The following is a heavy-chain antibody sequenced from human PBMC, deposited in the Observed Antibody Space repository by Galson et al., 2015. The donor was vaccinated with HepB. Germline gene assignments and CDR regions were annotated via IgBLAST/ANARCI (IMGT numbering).Heavy chain of an antibody. CDR3: AKGDKLGWSTHGSFHV. J-gene: IGHJ3*01. CDR2: ISYDGTQK. V-gene: IGHV3-30*18. CDR1: GFRFGLYG. Sequence: SLRLSCAASGFRFGLYGMDWVRQVPGKGLEWVAVISYDGTQKHYGDSVKGRFIISRDNSKNTLSLEMNSLRPEDTAIVYCAKGDKLGWSTHGSFHVWGPGKMVTFSS. D-gene: IGHD3/OR15-3a*01.